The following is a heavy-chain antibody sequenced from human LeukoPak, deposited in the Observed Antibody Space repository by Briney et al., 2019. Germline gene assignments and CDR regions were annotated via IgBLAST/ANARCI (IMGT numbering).Heavy chain of an antibody. CDR2: ISYDGSNK. J-gene: IGHJ4*02. CDR1: RFTFSSYA. Sequence: PGGSLRLSCAASRFTFSSYAMHWVRQAPGKGLEWVAVISYDGSNKYYADSVKGRFTISRDNSKNTLYLQMNSLRAEDTAVYYCARATRRDGSPYHLDHWGQGTLVTVSS. CDR3: ARATRRDGSPYHLDH. V-gene: IGHV3-30-3*01. D-gene: IGHD5-24*01.